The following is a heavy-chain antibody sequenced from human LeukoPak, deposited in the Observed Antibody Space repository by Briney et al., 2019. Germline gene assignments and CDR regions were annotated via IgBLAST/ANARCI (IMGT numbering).Heavy chain of an antibody. Sequence: GGSLRLSCAASGFTFSSYDRHWVRQAPGKGLEWVAFISYDGSNKYYADSVKGRFTISRDNSKNTLYLQMNSLRTEDTAVFYCATYGDYVGGAFDYWGQGTLVTVSS. CDR2: ISYDGSNK. J-gene: IGHJ4*02. D-gene: IGHD4-17*01. CDR1: GFTFSSYD. CDR3: ATYGDYVGGAFDY. V-gene: IGHV3-30*03.